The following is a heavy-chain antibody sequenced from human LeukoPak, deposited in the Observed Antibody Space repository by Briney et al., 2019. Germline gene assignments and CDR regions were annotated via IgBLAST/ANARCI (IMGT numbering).Heavy chain of an antibody. CDR2: INPHKGNT. D-gene: IGHD4-23*01. V-gene: IGHV1-18*01. CDR1: GYTFTSYG. Sequence: ASVKVSCKASGYTFTSYGISWVRQAPGQGLEWMGWINPHKGNTNYAQNFQDRVTMTTDTSTTTAYMELRSLRSDDTAVYYCARDKKFVGWHHGNSVGYWGQGTLVTVSS. CDR3: ARDKKFVGWHHGNSVGY. J-gene: IGHJ4*02.